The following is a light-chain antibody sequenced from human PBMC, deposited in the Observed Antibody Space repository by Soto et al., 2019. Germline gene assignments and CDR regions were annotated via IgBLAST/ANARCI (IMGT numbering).Light chain of an antibody. Sequence: DIQRSKCPSTLSGSVGDRVTITCRASQTISSWLAWYQQKPGKAPKLLIYKASTLKSGVPSRFSGSGSGTEFTLTISSLQPDDFATYYCQHYNIYSEAFGQVTKVDIK. J-gene: IGKJ1*01. CDR1: QTISSW. CDR2: KAS. CDR3: QHYNIYSEA. V-gene: IGKV1-5*03.